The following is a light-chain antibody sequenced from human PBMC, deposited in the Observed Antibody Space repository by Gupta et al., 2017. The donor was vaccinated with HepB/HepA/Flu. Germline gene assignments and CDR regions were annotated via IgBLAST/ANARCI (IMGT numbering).Light chain of an antibody. CDR3: AAWDVSLSGVV. Sequence: QSVLTQPPSASATPGQRVTISCSGGSSNIGTSFVYWYQQLPGTAPKLLIYRNNERPSGVPDRFSGSKSGTSASLAISGLRSEDEADYYCAAWDVSLSGVVFGGGTKLTVL. V-gene: IGLV1-47*01. CDR2: RNN. J-gene: IGLJ2*01. CDR1: SSNIGTSF.